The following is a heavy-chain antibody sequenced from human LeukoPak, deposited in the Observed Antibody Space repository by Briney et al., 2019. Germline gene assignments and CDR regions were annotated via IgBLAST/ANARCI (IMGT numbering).Heavy chain of an antibody. Sequence: GGSLRPSCAASGFTVSSNYMSWVRQAPGKGLEWVSVIYSGGSTYYADSVKGRFTISRDDSKNTLYLQMNSLRAEDTAVYYCARSCSWSRDAFDIWGQGTMVTVSS. CDR3: ARSCSWSRDAFDI. D-gene: IGHD6-13*01. J-gene: IGHJ3*02. V-gene: IGHV3-66*02. CDR1: GFTVSSNY. CDR2: IYSGGST.